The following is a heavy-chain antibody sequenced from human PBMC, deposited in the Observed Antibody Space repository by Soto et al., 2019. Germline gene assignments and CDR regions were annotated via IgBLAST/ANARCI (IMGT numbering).Heavy chain of an antibody. Sequence: LSLTFAVSGGSISSNNWWSWVRQPPGKGLEWIGEIYHSGSTNYNPSLKSRVTISVDRSKNQFSLNLSSVTAADTAVYYCARDSSPDCSSTSCYGAYWGQGTLVTVSS. CDR2: IYHSGST. CDR1: GGSISSNNW. V-gene: IGHV4-4*02. CDR3: ARDSSPDCSSTSCYGAY. J-gene: IGHJ4*02. D-gene: IGHD2-2*01.